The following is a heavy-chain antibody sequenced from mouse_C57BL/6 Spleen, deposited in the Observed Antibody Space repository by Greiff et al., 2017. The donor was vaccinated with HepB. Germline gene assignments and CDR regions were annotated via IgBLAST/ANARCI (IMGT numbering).Heavy chain of an antibody. V-gene: IGHV5-17*01. D-gene: IGHD2-2*01. J-gene: IGHJ2*01. CDR2: ISSGSSTI. CDR3: ARRWLPTFDY. Sequence: EVKLVESGGGLVKPGGSLKLSCAASGFTFSDYGMHWVRQAPEKGLEWVAYISSGSSTIYYADTVKGRFTISRDNAKNTLFLQMTSLRSEDTAMYYCARRWLPTFDYWGQGTTLTVSS. CDR1: GFTFSDYG.